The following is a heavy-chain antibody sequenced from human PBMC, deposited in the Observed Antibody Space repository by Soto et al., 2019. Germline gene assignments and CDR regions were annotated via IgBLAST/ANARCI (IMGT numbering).Heavy chain of an antibody. J-gene: IGHJ6*02. CDR2: IIPIFGTA. CDR3: ARVPSRRPLSPPYYYYYYCMDV. Sequence: QVQLVQSGAEVKKPGSSVKVSCKASGGTFSSYAISWVRQAPGQGLEWMGGIIPIFGTANYAQKFQGRVTITADESTSTAYMDLSSVRSEDTAVYYCARVPSRRPLSPPYYYYYYCMDVWGQGTTVTVSS. CDR1: GGTFSSYA. V-gene: IGHV1-69*01.